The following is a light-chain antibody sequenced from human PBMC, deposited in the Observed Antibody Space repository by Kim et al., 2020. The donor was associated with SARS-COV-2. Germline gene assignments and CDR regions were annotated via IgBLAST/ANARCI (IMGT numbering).Light chain of an antibody. CDR3: QQYTNWPPYT. Sequence: EIVMTQSPATLSVSPGERATLSCRASQSITRILAWYQQKPGQAPRLLMYDASTRATGIPARFSGSGSGTEFTLTISSLQSEDFAVYYCQQYTNWPPYTFGQGTKLEIK. CDR2: DAS. V-gene: IGKV3-15*01. CDR1: QSITRI. J-gene: IGKJ2*01.